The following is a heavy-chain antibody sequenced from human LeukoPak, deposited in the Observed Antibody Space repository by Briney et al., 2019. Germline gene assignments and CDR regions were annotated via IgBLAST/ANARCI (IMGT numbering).Heavy chain of an antibody. J-gene: IGHJ4*02. D-gene: IGHD2-15*01. Sequence: GGSLRLFYAASGFTFSSFTMNWARQVRGKALESISFISLGNSTTFYADSVKGQFTICRDNAKNSLYLQMNSLRDDDTAVYYCARMGNGRSWDYWGQGALVTVSS. CDR1: GFTFSSFT. CDR2: ISLGNSTT. CDR3: ARMGNGRSWDY. V-gene: IGHV3-48*02.